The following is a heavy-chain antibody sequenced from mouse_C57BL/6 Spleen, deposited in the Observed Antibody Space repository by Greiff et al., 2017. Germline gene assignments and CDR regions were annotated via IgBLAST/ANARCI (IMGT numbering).Heavy chain of an antibody. CDR3: ARYYYGSSRHWYFDV. D-gene: IGHD1-1*01. Sequence: QVQLQQPGAELVKPGASVKLSCKASGYTFTSYWMHWVKQRPGQGLEWIGMIHPNSGSTNYNEKFKSKATLTVDKSSSTAYMQLSSLTSEDSAVXYCARYYYGSSRHWYFDVWGTGTTVTVSS. CDR2: IHPNSGST. V-gene: IGHV1-64*01. J-gene: IGHJ1*03. CDR1: GYTFTSYW.